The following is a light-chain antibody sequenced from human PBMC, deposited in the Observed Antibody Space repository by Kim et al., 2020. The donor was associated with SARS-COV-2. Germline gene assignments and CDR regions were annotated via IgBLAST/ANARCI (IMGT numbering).Light chain of an antibody. Sequence: GQKVTISCSGSSSNIGNNYVSWYQQLPGTAPKLLIYDNNKRPSGIPDRFSGSKSGPSATLGITGLQTGDEADYYCGTWDSSLSAVVFGGGTQLTVL. CDR1: SSNIGNNY. CDR2: DNN. J-gene: IGLJ2*01. CDR3: GTWDSSLSAVV. V-gene: IGLV1-51*01.